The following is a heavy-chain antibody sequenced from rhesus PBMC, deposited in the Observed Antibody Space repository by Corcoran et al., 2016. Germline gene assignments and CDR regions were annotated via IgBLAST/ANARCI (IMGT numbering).Heavy chain of an antibody. CDR1: GGSIRSSYYY. CDR2: ISYSGSH. CDR3: ARERGNTVTGFDY. D-gene: IGHD4-23*01. V-gene: IGHV4-122*02. Sequence: QVQLQESGPGLVKPSETLSLTCAVSGGSIRSSYYYWSWIRQAPGKGLEWIGYISYSGSHSYNPSLKSRVTSARDRSKNQFSLKLSAVTAADTAVYYCARERGNTVTGFDYWGQGVLVTVSS. J-gene: IGHJ4*01.